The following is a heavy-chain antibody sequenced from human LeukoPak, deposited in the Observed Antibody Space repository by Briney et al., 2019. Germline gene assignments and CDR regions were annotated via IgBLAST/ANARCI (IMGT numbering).Heavy chain of an antibody. J-gene: IGHJ6*02. Sequence: GGSLRLSCAASGFTFSSYAMHWVRQAPGKGLEYVAAIRSNGGSTYYANSVKGRFTISRDNSKNTLYLQMGSLRAEDMAVYYCARGLLSGYDWGIYYYGMDVWGQGTTVTVSS. CDR2: IRSNGGST. D-gene: IGHD5-12*01. CDR3: ARGLLSGYDWGIYYYGMDV. V-gene: IGHV3-64*01. CDR1: GFTFSSYA.